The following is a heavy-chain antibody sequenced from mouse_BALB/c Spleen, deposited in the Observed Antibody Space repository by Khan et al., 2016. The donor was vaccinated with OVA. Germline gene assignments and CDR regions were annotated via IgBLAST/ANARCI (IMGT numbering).Heavy chain of an antibody. CDR2: INPSTGYT. CDR3: TRLGYSYGTTFAY. V-gene: IGHV1-7*01. J-gene: IGHJ2*01. Sequence: VQLQESGAELAKPGASVKMSCKASGYTFVNYWMHWIKQRPGQGLEWIGYINPSTGYTDYNQKFKDKATLTADKSSSTAYMQVSSLTSEDSAVYYCTRLGYSYGTTFAYWGQGTTLTVSS. CDR1: GYTFVNYW. D-gene: IGHD1-1*01.